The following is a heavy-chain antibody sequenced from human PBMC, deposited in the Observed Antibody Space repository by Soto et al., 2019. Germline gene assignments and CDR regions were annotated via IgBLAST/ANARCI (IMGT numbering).Heavy chain of an antibody. V-gene: IGHV3-48*01. CDR2: IGSGSGPT. CDR3: ARGLWGSNHYDSESYYSRADY. CDR1: GFPFSTSS. J-gene: IGHJ4*02. Sequence: EVQVLESGGGLVQPGGSLRLSCAVSGFPFSTSSMNWVRQAPGKGLEWVSYIGSGSGPTYYADSVKGRFTISRDYGKNSLYLQMDSLRAEDTAVYYCARGLWGSNHYDSESYYSRADYWGQGTRVTVSS. D-gene: IGHD3-10*01.